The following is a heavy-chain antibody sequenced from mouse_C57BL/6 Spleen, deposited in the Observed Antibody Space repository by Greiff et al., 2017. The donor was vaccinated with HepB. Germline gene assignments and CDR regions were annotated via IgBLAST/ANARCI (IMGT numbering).Heavy chain of an antibody. V-gene: IGHV1-64*01. Sequence: QVQLQQPGAELVKPGASVKLSCKASGYTFTSYWMHWVKQRPGQGLEWIGMIHPNSGSTNYNEKFKSKATLTVDISSSTAYMQLSSLTSEDSAVYYCASHRPRAMDYWGQGTSVTVSS. D-gene: IGHD3-1*01. CDR1: GYTFTSYW. J-gene: IGHJ4*01. CDR2: IHPNSGST. CDR3: ASHRPRAMDY.